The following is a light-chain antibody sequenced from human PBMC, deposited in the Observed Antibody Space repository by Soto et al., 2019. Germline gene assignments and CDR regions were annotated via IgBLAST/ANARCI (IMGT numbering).Light chain of an antibody. CDR2: EVS. CDR1: SSDVGSYNL. J-gene: IGLJ2*01. Sequence: QSALTQPASVSGSPGQSITISCTGTSSDVGSYNLVSWYQQHPGKAPKLMICEVSKRPSGVSNRFSGSKSGNTASLIVSGLQAEDEADYYCSSYAGSDNVLFGGGTKVTVL. V-gene: IGLV2-14*02. CDR3: SSYAGSDNVL.